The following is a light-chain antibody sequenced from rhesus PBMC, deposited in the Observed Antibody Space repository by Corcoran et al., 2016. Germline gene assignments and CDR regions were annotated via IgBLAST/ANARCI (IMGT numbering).Light chain of an antibody. CDR2: DAS. J-gene: IGKJ2*01. Sequence: DIQMTQSPSSLSASVGDRVTITCRTSQAISSYLAWYQQKPGKVPKLLIDDASRLESGVPSRFRGSGSGTDFTLTILSLQPEDFATYYCLQHTSHPYNFCPGTKVEIK. CDR1: QAISSY. CDR3: LQHTSHPYN. V-gene: IGKV1S5*01.